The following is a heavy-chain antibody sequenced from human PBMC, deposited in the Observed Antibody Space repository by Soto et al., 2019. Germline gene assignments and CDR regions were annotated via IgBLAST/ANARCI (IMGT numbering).Heavy chain of an antibody. CDR3: ARDRQYGAGFIDV. V-gene: IGHV3-30*09. J-gene: IGHJ6*02. D-gene: IGHD3-10*01. CDR1: GFTFSSYA. Sequence: GGSLRLSCAASGFTFSSYAMHWVGQAPGKGLEWVAVISSDGSDKYYADSVKGRFAISRDNSKNTPYVQLNRMRAEDTALYYCARDRQYGAGFIDVWGQGTTVTVSS. CDR2: ISSDGSDK.